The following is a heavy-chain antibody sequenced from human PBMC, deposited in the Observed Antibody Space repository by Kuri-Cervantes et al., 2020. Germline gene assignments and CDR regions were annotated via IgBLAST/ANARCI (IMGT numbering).Heavy chain of an antibody. Sequence: GESLKISCAASGFTFSSYAMSWVRQAPGKGLEWVSAISGSGGSTYYADSVKGRFTISRDNSKNTLYLQMNSLRAEDTAVYYCARGTTYYDILTGYHTYVWGQGTLVTVSS. V-gene: IGHV3-23*01. D-gene: IGHD3-9*01. J-gene: IGHJ4*02. CDR3: ARGTTYYDILTGYHTYV. CDR1: GFTFSSYA. CDR2: ISGSGGST.